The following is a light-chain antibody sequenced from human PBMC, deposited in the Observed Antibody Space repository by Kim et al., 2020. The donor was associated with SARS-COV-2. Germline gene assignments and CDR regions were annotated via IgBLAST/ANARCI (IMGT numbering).Light chain of an antibody. V-gene: IGLV2-14*03. J-gene: IGLJ2*01. CDR2: DVT. CDR3: VSSGSTITFAL. CDR1: TSDIGGYNY. Sequence: QSALTQPASVSGSRGQSITIFCTGITSDIGGYNYVSWLQHKPGKAPKLIIFDVTKRASGVPDRFSATKSGNTASLTISGLQAEDEADYYCVSSGSTITFALFGGGTQLTVL.